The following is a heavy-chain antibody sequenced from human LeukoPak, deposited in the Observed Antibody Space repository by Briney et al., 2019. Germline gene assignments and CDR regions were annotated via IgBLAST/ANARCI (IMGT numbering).Heavy chain of an antibody. CDR1: GFTVSSNY. Sequence: GXSLLLSCAASGFTVSSNYMSWGRQAPGKGVEGVSVIYSGGSTYYADSVKGRFTISRDNSKNPLYLQINSLRAEDTAVYYCASRSPSRTYDFWSGYYLHDAFDIWGQGTMVTVSS. J-gene: IGHJ3*02. CDR2: IYSGGST. D-gene: IGHD3-3*01. V-gene: IGHV3-66*02. CDR3: ASRSPSRTYDFWSGYYLHDAFDI.